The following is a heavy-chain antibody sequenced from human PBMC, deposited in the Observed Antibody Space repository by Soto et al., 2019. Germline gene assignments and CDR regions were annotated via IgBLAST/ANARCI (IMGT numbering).Heavy chain of an antibody. J-gene: IGHJ4*02. D-gene: IGHD2-21*02. Sequence: GSLRLSCAASGFTVSSNYMSWVRQAPGKGLEWVSVIYSGGSTYYADSVKGRFTISRDNSKNTVYLQMNSLRAEDTAVYYCAREPSAVTDAGGYWGQGTLVTVYS. V-gene: IGHV3-53*01. CDR3: AREPSAVTDAGGY. CDR2: IYSGGST. CDR1: GFTVSSNY.